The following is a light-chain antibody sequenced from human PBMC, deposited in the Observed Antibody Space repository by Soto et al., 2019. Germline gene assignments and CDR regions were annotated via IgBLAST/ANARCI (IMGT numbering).Light chain of an antibody. CDR2: KAS. CDR3: QHYNSYSEA. Sequence: AIRMTQSPSSLSASTGDRVTITCRASQGISSYLAWYQQKPGKAPKLLIHKASHLESGVPSRFSGSGSGTEFTLTISSLQPGDYATYYCQHYNSYSEAFGQGTKVDI. V-gene: IGKV1-8*01. CDR1: QGISSY. J-gene: IGKJ1*01.